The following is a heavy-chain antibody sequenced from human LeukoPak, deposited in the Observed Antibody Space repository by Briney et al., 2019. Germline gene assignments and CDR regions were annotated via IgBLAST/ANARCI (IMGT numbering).Heavy chain of an antibody. J-gene: IGHJ5*02. CDR2: INPSGGST. D-gene: IGHD1-1*01. CDR3: ARDFERERPTQGVDP. Sequence: ASVKVSCKASGYTFTSYYMHWVRQAPGQGLEWMGIINPSGGSTSYAQKFQGRVTMTRDASTSTVYMELSSLSSEDTAVYYCARDFERERPTQGVDPWRQGPLVTVSS. CDR1: GYTFTSYY. V-gene: IGHV1-46*01.